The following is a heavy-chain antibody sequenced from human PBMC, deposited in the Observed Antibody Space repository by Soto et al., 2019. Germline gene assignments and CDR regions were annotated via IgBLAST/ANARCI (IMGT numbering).Heavy chain of an antibody. V-gene: IGHV3-7*01. J-gene: IGHJ4*02. CDR2: IKQDGSEK. CDR3: ARDSSYDFWSGYYPLPAY. D-gene: IGHD3-3*01. CDR1: GFTFSSYW. Sequence: GGSLRLSCAASGFTFSSYWMSWVRQAPGKGLEWVANIKQDGSEKYYVDPVKGRFTISRDNAKNSLYLQMNSLRAEDTAVYYCARDSSYDFWSGYYPLPAYWGQGTLVTVSS.